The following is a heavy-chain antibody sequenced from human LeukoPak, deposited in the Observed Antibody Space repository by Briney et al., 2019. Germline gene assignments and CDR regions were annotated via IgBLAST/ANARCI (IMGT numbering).Heavy chain of an antibody. CDR2: ISSSSSAI. D-gene: IGHD6-19*01. CDR3: ARDHLSSGSSPDYYYYYYMDV. Sequence: GGSLRLSCEASEFTFSRYSMNWVRQAPGKGLEWVSYISSSSSAIYYADSVKGRFTISRDNAKNTLYLQINSLRAEDTAVYYCARDHLSSGSSPDYYYYYYMDVWGKGTTVTISS. CDR1: EFTFSRYS. J-gene: IGHJ6*03. V-gene: IGHV3-48*04.